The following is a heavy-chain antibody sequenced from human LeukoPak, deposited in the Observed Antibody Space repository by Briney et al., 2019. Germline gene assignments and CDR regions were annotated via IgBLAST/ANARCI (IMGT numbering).Heavy chain of an antibody. CDR3: ARLYSYDSLDY. CDR2: ISSSFTT. D-gene: IGHD3-16*02. Sequence: GGSLRLSCVASGFTFRSYEMNWVRQAPGKGLEWVSYISSSFTTNYADSVKGRFTISRDNAKNSLYLQMNSLRAEDTAVYYCARLYSYDSLDYWGQGTLVTVSS. J-gene: IGHJ4*02. CDR1: GFTFRSYE. V-gene: IGHV3-48*03.